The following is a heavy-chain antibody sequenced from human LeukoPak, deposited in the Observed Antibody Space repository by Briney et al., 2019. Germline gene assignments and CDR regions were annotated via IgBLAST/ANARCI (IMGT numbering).Heavy chain of an antibody. CDR3: ARGCSSTSCYLPHY. V-gene: IGHV4-59*01. CDR2: IYDSGST. D-gene: IGHD2-2*01. CDR1: GGSNSSYY. Sequence: SETLSLTCTVSGGSNSSYYWSWIRQPPGKGLEWIGYIYDSGSTNYNPSLKSRVTISADTSKNQFSLKLSSVTAADTAVYYCARGCSSTSCYLPHYWGQGTLVTVSS. J-gene: IGHJ4*02.